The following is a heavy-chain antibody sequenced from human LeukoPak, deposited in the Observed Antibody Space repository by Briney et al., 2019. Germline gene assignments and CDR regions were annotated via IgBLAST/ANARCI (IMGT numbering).Heavy chain of an antibody. V-gene: IGHV1-46*01. D-gene: IGHD6-6*01. CDR2: INPSGGST. CDR3: ARAIGVAARPGFDY. Sequence: RASVKVSCKTSGYTFTSYYMYWVRQAPGQGPEWMGRINPSGGSTRYAQQFQDRLIMTRDMSTSTVYMDLSSLRSEDTAVYYCARAIGVAARPGFDYWGQGTLVTVSS. CDR1: GYTFTSYY. J-gene: IGHJ4*02.